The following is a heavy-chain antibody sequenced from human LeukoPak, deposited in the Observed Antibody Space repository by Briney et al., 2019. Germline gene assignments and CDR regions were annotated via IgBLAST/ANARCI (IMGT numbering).Heavy chain of an antibody. CDR2: SSGYNGNT. CDR1: GYTFTNYG. J-gene: IGHJ4*02. CDR3: GRDSDVDGGYYISDYFDY. D-gene: IGHD4-17*01. Sequence: ASVKVSCKASGYTFTNYGISWVRQAPGQGLEWMGWSSGYNGNTNYAQKLQGRVTMTTYTSTSTAYMELRSLRSDDTAVYYCGRDSDVDGGYYISDYFDYWGQGTLVTVSS. V-gene: IGHV1-18*01.